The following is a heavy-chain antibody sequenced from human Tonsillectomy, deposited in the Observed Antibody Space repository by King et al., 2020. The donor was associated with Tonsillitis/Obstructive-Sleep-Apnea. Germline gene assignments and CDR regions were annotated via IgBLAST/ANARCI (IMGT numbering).Heavy chain of an antibody. CDR2: ISYDGGEK. J-gene: IGHJ3*02. CDR3: TRDRVRQLWLFDAFDI. V-gene: IGHV3-30*04. CDR1: GFSFSRYA. D-gene: IGHD5-18*01. Sequence: VQLVESGGGVVQPGRSLRLSCVASGFSFSRYAMHWVRQAPGKGLEWVAVISYDGGEKYYADSVKGRFTISRDDSKNTLYLQMNSLRAEDTAVYYCTRDRVRQLWLFDAFDIWGQGTMVTVSS.